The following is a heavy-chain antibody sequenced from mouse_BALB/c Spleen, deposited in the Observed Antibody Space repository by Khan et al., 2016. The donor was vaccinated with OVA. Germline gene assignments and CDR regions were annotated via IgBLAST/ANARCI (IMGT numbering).Heavy chain of an antibody. CDR3: ARSRRLATAMDY. D-gene: IGHD1-1*01. V-gene: IGHV9-3*02. Sequence: QIQLVQSGPELKKPGETVKISCKASGYTFTNYGMNWVKQAPGKGLKWLGWTNTNTGGPIYDEEFKGRFAFSLETSSSTAFLLLNNLKIEDTATYCGARSRRLATAMDYWGQGTSVTVSS. CDR2: TNTNTGGP. J-gene: IGHJ4*01. CDR1: GYTFTNYG.